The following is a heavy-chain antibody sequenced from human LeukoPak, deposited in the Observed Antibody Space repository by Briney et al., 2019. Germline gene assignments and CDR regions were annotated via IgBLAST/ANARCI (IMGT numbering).Heavy chain of an antibody. CDR2: MNPNSGNT. CDR3: ARGPNYYDSSGYKIDY. CDR1: GYTFTSYD. Sequence: APVKVSCKASGYTFTSYDINWVRQATGQGLEWMGWMNPNSGNTGYAQKFQGRVTMTRNTSISTAYMELSSLRSEDTAVYYCARGPNYYDSSGYKIDYWGQGTLVTVSS. V-gene: IGHV1-8*01. J-gene: IGHJ4*02. D-gene: IGHD3-22*01.